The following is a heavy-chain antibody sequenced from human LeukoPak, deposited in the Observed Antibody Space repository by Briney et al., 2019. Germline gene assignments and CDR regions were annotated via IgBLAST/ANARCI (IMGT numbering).Heavy chain of an antibody. CDR1: GFTFSSYG. D-gene: IGHD5-18*01. CDR3: ARDGSSYGFFDF. CDR2: ISYDGSNK. J-gene: IGHJ4*02. V-gene: IGHV3-30*03. Sequence: GRSLRLSCAASGFTFSSYGMHWVRQAPGKGLEWVAVISYDGSNKYYADSVKGRFTISRDNSKNTLYLQMNSLRAEDTAVYYCARDGSSYGFFDFWGQGTLVTVSS.